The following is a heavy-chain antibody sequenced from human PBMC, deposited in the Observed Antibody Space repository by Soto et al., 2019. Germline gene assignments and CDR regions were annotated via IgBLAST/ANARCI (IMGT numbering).Heavy chain of an antibody. V-gene: IGHV4-59*12. D-gene: IGHD1-26*01. J-gene: IGHJ6*02. CDR3: ARLGPVDGKGMDV. CDR2: IYYSGST. CDR1: GGSISSYY. Sequence: PSETLALTCXVSGGSISSYYWSWFRQPPGKGLEWIGYIYYSGSTRYSPSFQGQVTISVDKSISTAYLQWSSLKASDTAMYYCARLGPVDGKGMDVWGQGTTVTV.